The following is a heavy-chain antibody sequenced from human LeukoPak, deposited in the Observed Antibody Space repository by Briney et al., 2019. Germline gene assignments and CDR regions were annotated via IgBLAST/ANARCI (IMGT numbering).Heavy chain of an antibody. Sequence: GGSLRLSCAASGFTLSSYRADSVRQAPGKGLEWVSCISSSSSYIYYADSVKGRFTISRDNAKKSLYLQMNSLRAEDTAVYYCARDPENYGPGSYAHWGQGTLVTVSS. J-gene: IGHJ4*02. V-gene: IGHV3-21*01. D-gene: IGHD3-10*01. CDR1: GFTLSSYR. CDR3: ARDPENYGPGSYAH. CDR2: ISSSSSYI.